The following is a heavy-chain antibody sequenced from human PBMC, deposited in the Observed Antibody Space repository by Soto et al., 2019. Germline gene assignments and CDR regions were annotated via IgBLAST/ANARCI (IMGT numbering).Heavy chain of an antibody. CDR1: GYTFTSYY. Sequence: ASVKVSCKASGYTFTSYYMHWVRQAPGQGLEWMGIINPSGGSTSYAQKFQGRVTITRDTSASTAYMELSSLRSEDTAVYYCARDWTRSIAAAVNWFDPWGQGTLVTVSS. D-gene: IGHD6-13*01. V-gene: IGHV1-46*01. CDR2: INPSGGST. CDR3: ARDWTRSIAAAVNWFDP. J-gene: IGHJ5*02.